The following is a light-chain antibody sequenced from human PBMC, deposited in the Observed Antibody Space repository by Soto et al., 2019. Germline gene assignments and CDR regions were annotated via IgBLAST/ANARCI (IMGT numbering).Light chain of an antibody. J-gene: IGLJ2*01. V-gene: IGLV4-69*01. Sequence: QLVLTQSPSASASXGASVXLTCTLSSGHSSYAIAWHQQQPEKGPRYLMKLNSDGSHSKGDGIPDRFSGSSSGAERYLTISSLQSEDEADYYCQTWGTGTLVFGGGTKLTVL. CDR3: QTWGTGTLV. CDR1: SGHSSYA. CDR2: LNSDGSH.